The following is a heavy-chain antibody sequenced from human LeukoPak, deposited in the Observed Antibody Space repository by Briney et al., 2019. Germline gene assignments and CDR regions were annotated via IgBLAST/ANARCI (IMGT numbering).Heavy chain of an antibody. CDR3: ARDRGIQLRKPGDRVYFDL. V-gene: IGHV4-34*01. D-gene: IGHD5-18*01. J-gene: IGHJ2*01. CDR1: GGSFSGYY. CDR2: INHSGST. Sequence: SETLSLTCAVYGGSFSGYYWSWIRQPPGKGLEWIGEINHSGSTNYNPSLKSRVTISVDTSRNQFSLKLSSVTAADTAVYYCARDRGIQLRKPGDRVYFDLWGRGTLVTVSS.